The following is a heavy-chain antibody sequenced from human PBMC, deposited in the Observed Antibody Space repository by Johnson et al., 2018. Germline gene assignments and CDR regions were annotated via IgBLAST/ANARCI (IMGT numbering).Heavy chain of an antibody. Sequence: QVQLVQSGGGVVQPGRSLRLSCAASGFTFSGYAMHWVRQAPGKGLEWVAVISCDGSNKYYADSVKGRFTISRANTKNSLYLQMNSLGTEDTAVYYCASDSHSNTWSNDAFDIWGQGTMVTVSS. V-gene: IGHV3-30*03. CDR1: GFTFSGYA. CDR2: ISCDGSNK. CDR3: ASDSHSNTWSNDAFDI. D-gene: IGHD6-13*01. J-gene: IGHJ3*02.